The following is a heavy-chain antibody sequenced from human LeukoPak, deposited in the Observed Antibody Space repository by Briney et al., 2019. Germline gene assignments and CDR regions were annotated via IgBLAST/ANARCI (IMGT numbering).Heavy chain of an antibody. J-gene: IGHJ4*02. V-gene: IGHV3-21*01. CDR3: ASRDYDFWSGYYNMDGY. CDR1: GFTFSSYS. Sequence: PGGSLRLSCAASGFTFSSYSMNWVRQAPGKGLEWVSSISSSSSYIYYADSVKGRFTISRDNAKNSLYLQMNSLRAEDTAVYYCASRDYDFWSGYYNMDGYWGQGTLVTVSS. D-gene: IGHD3-3*01. CDR2: ISSSSSYI.